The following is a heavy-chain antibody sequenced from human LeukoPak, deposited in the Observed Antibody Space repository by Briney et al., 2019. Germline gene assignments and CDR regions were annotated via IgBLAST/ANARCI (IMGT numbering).Heavy chain of an antibody. J-gene: IGHJ3*02. CDR2: IYYSGST. CDR3: AGSTDDAFDI. V-gene: IGHV4-39*07. Sequence: SETLSLTCTVSGGSISSSSYYWGWIRQPPGKGLEWIGSIYYSGSTHYNPSLKSRVTISVDTSKNQFSLKLSSVTAADTAVYYCAGSTDDAFDIWGQGTMVTVSS. CDR1: GGSISSSSYY.